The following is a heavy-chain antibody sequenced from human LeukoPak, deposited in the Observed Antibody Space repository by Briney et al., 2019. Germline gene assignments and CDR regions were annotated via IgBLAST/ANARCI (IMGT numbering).Heavy chain of an antibody. CDR1: GGSISSYY. Sequence: SETLSLTCTVSGGSISSYYWSWIRQPPGKGLEWIGEINHSGSTNYNPSLKSRVTISVDTSKNQFSLKLSSVTAADTAVYYCARRTYCSGGSCFFYLFDYWGQGTLVTVSS. D-gene: IGHD2-15*01. V-gene: IGHV4-34*01. J-gene: IGHJ4*02. CDR3: ARRTYCSGGSCFFYLFDY. CDR2: INHSGST.